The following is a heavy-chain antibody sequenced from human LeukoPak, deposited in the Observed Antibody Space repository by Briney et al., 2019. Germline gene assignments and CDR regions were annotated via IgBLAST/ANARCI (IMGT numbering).Heavy chain of an antibody. CDR3: ARAPLGDSSGTRFDP. CDR2: IYYSGST. Sequence: SETLSLTCTVSGGSISSSSYYWGWIRQPPGKGLEWIGSIYYSGSTYYNPSLKSRVTISVDTSKNQFSLKLSSVTAADTAVYYCARAPLGDSSGTRFDPWGQGTLVTVSS. CDR1: GGSISSSSYY. D-gene: IGHD3-22*01. V-gene: IGHV4-39*07. J-gene: IGHJ5*02.